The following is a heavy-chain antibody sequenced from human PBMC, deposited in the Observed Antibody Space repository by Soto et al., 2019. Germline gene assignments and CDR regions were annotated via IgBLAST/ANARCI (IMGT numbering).Heavy chain of an antibody. CDR3: ARVGRYYYDSSGLLDY. CDR1: GGSISSGGYY. V-gene: IGHV4-31*03. Sequence: SETLSLTCTVSGGSISSGGYYWSWIRQHPGKGLEWIGYIYYSGSTYYNPSLKSRVTISVDTSKNQFSLKLSSVTAADTAVYYCARVGRYYYDSSGLLDYWGQGTLVTAPQ. D-gene: IGHD3-22*01. J-gene: IGHJ4*02. CDR2: IYYSGST.